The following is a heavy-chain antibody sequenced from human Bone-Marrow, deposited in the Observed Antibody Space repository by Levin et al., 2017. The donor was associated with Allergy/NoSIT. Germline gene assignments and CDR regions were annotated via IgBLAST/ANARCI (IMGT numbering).Heavy chain of an antibody. V-gene: IGHV3-21*01. Sequence: GGSLRLSCAASGFTFSSYSMNWVRQAPGKGLEWVSSISSSSSYIYYADSVKGRFTISRDNAKNSLYLQMNSLRAEDTAVYYCARGRGLQQGGINWYFDLWGRGTLVTVSS. CDR3: ARGRGLQQGGINWYFDL. D-gene: IGHD5-24*01. CDR2: ISSSSSYI. J-gene: IGHJ2*01. CDR1: GFTFSSYS.